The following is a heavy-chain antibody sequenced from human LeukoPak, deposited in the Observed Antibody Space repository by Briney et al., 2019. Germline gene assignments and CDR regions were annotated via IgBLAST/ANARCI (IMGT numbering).Heavy chain of an antibody. CDR2: IIPIFCTA. V-gene: IGHV1-69*13. D-gene: IGHD2-2*01. CDR1: GGTFSSYA. Sequence: XVKVSCKASGGTFSSYAISWVRQAPGQGLEWMGGIIPIFCTANSAQKFHCRLTITADASTSTAYMELSSLRSEDTAVYYCARHGTVPAAITWDYYFDYWGQGTLVTVSS. J-gene: IGHJ4*02. CDR3: ARHGTVPAAITWDYYFDY.